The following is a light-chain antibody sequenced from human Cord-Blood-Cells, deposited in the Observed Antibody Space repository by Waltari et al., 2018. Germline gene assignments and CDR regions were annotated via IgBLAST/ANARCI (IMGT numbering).Light chain of an antibody. CDR3: QQYYSTPLT. CDR1: QSVLYSSNNKNY. V-gene: IGKV4-1*01. Sequence: DIVMTQSPDSLPVSLGERATINCKSSQSVLYSSNNKNYLAWYQQKPGKPPKLLIYWASTRESGVPDRFSGSGSGTDFTLTISSLQAEDVAVYYCQQYYSTPLTFGQGTKLEIK. CDR2: WAS. J-gene: IGKJ2*01.